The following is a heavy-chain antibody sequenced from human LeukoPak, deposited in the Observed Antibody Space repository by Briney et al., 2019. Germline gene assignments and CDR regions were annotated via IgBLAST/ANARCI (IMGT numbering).Heavy chain of an antibody. CDR1: GFTFSSYC. CDR3: ARDAPDIVRGGIDY. CDR2: IKQDGSEK. V-gene: IGHV3-7*03. D-gene: IGHD3-10*01. Sequence: PGGSLRLSCAASGFTFSSYCMSWVRQAPGKGLEWVANIKQDGSEKYYVDSVKGRFTISRDNAKNSLYLQMNSLRAEDTAVYYCARDAPDIVRGGIDYWGQGTLVTVSS. J-gene: IGHJ4*02.